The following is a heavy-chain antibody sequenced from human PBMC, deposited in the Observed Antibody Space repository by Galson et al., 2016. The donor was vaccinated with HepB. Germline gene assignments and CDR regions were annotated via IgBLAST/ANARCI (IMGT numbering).Heavy chain of an antibody. CDR3: ARLTSISPSLGYYGMDV. J-gene: IGHJ6*04. CDR2: IYPGDSDT. Sequence: QSGAEVKKPGESLKISCEASGYSFINYWIGWVRQTPGKGLEWMGVIYPGDSDTRYSPSFQGQITISADKSASTAYLQWSSLKASDTAIYYCARLTSISPSLGYYGMDVWGKGTTVTVSS. D-gene: IGHD2-2*01. CDR1: GYSFINYW. V-gene: IGHV5-51*01.